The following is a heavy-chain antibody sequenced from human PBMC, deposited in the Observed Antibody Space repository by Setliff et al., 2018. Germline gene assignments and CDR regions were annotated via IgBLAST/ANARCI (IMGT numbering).Heavy chain of an antibody. V-gene: IGHV4-61*09. CDR3: ARTYYYASGRSGYYYYYYYMDV. D-gene: IGHD3-10*01. Sequence: SETLSLTCTVSGGSISSGSHYWTWIRQPTGKRLEWIGHIDPSGDTNYSPSLRSRVTISRDTSKNQLSLELTSVTAADTAIYYCARTYYYASGRSGYYYYYYYMDVWG. CDR2: IDPSGDT. CDR1: GGSISSGSHY. J-gene: IGHJ6*03.